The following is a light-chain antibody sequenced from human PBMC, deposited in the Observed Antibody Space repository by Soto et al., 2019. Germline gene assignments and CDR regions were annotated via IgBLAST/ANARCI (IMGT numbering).Light chain of an antibody. CDR3: QQYNSYPWT. CDR1: QSISSW. Sequence: DIQITQSPSTLSASEGDRVTITCRASQSISSWLAWYQQKPGKAPKLLIYDASSLESGVPSRFSGSGSGTEFTLTISSLQPDDFATYYCQQYNSYPWTFGQGTKVDIK. CDR2: DAS. J-gene: IGKJ1*01. V-gene: IGKV1-5*01.